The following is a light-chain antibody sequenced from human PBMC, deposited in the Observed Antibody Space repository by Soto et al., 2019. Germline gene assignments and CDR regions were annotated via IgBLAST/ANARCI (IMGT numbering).Light chain of an antibody. Sequence: DIQMTQSPSTLSASVGDRVTITCRASQTISSWLAWYQQKPGKAPKLLIYKTSSLDSGVPSRFSGSGSGTEFTLTISGLQADDSATYYCQQYNSHDDIAFGRGTKVDI. J-gene: IGKJ4*01. V-gene: IGKV1-5*03. CDR3: QQYNSHDDIA. CDR1: QTISSW. CDR2: KTS.